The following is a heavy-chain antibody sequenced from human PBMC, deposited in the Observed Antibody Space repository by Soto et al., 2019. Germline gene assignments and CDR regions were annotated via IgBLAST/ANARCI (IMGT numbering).Heavy chain of an antibody. J-gene: IGHJ4*02. V-gene: IGHV4-34*01. CDR2: INHSGST. Sequence: SETLSLTCAVFGGSFSGYYWSWIRQPPGKGLEWIGEINHSGSTNYNPSLKSRVTISVDTSKNQFSLKLSSVTAADTAVYYCARGGGYYYDSSGYYYWGQGTRVTVSS. CDR3: ARGGGYYYDSSGYYY. CDR1: GGSFSGYY. D-gene: IGHD3-22*01.